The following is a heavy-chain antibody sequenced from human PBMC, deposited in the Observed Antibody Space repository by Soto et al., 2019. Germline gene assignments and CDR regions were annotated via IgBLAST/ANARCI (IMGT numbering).Heavy chain of an antibody. CDR3: ARAPIAAAGTYYYYYGMDV. CDR2: TYYRSKWYN. Sequence: SQTLSLTCVISWDSVSSNSAAWNWIRQSPSRGLEWLGRTYYRSKWYNDYAVSVKSRITINPDTSKNQFSLQLNSVTPEDTAVYYCARAPIAAAGTYYYYYGMDVWGQGTTVTVSS. J-gene: IGHJ6*02. V-gene: IGHV6-1*01. D-gene: IGHD6-13*01. CDR1: WDSVSSNSAA.